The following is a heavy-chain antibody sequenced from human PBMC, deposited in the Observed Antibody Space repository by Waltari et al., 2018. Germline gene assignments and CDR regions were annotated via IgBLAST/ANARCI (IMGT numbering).Heavy chain of an antibody. J-gene: IGHJ3*01. CDR3: AKDLGLPAFGGFFHAFDL. Sequence: EVQLLQSGEGFVQPGGSLRLSCTGSEFTFSTFAMIWVRQAPGKRLEWVSTVGGVGGGTYYADSVRGRFTISRDDSKSTLYLEMSSLRAEDTAVYYCAKDLGLPAFGGFFHAFDLWGQGTMVTVSS. V-gene: IGHV3-23*01. CDR2: VGGVGGGT. D-gene: IGHD3-16*01. CDR1: EFTFSTFA.